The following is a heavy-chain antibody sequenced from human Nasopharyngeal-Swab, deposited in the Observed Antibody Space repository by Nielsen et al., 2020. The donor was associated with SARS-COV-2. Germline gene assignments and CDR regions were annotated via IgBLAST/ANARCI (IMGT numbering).Heavy chain of an antibody. Sequence: GESLKISCAASGFTFSSYAMHWVRQAPGKGLEWVAVISYDGSNKYYADSVKGRFTIARDNSKNTLYLQMNSLRAEDTAVYYCARDGESTFDSSSWGAEYFQHWGQGTLVTVSS. CDR2: ISYDGSNK. CDR3: ARDGESTFDSSSWGAEYFQH. J-gene: IGHJ1*01. D-gene: IGHD6-13*01. CDR1: GFTFSSYA. V-gene: IGHV3-30-3*01.